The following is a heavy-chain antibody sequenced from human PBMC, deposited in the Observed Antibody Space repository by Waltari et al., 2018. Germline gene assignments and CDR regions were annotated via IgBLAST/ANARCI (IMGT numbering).Heavy chain of an antibody. CDR1: GGPFSSYA. J-gene: IGHJ3*02. V-gene: IGHV1-69*01. Sequence: QVQLVQSGAEVKKPGSSVKVSCQASGGPFSSYAISWVRQAPGQGLEWMGGIIPIFGTANYAQKFQGRVTITADESTSTAYMELSSLRSEDTAVYYCARADYGDPQGAFDIWGQGTMVTVSS. CDR2: IIPIFGTA. CDR3: ARADYGDPQGAFDI. D-gene: IGHD4-17*01.